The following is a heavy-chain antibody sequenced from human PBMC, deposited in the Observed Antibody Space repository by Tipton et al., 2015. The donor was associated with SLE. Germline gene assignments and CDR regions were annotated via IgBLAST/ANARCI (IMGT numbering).Heavy chain of an antibody. D-gene: IGHD1-14*01. Sequence: TLSLTCTVSGGSISSYYWSWIRQPPGKGLEWIGYIYYSGSTNYNPSLKSRVTISVDTSKNQFSLKLSSVTAADTAVYYCAREFQPGGFDYWGQGTLVTVSS. J-gene: IGHJ4*02. CDR2: IYYSGST. CDR3: AREFQPGGFDY. CDR1: GGSISSYY. V-gene: IGHV4-59*01.